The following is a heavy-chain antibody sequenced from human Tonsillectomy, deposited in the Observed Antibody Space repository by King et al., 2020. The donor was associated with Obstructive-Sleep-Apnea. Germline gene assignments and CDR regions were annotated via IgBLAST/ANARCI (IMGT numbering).Heavy chain of an antibody. D-gene: IGHD3-22*01. CDR2: ISWNSGYR. CDR3: TKGGRDYYDSSGYYYSD. CDR1: GFTFDDYA. Sequence: VQLVESGGGLVQSGRSLRLSCAASGFTFDDYAMHWVRQAPGKGLEWVSGISWNSGYRGYADSVKGRFSISRDNAKNSLYLQVNSLRAEDTALYYCTKGGRDYYDSSGYYYSDWGQGTLVTVSS. V-gene: IGHV3-9*01. J-gene: IGHJ4*02.